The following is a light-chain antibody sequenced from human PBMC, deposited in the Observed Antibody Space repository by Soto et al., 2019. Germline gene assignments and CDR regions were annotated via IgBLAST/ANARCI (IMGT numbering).Light chain of an antibody. CDR3: QQYYSTPT. CDR1: QSVLYSSNNENY. CDR2: WAS. Sequence: DIVMTQSPDSLAVSLGERDTINCKSSQSVLYSSNNENYLAWYQHKPGQPPKLLIYWASTRESGVPDRFSGSGSGTDFTLTISSLQAEDVAVYYCQQYYSTPTFGPGTKVDIK. J-gene: IGKJ3*01. V-gene: IGKV4-1*01.